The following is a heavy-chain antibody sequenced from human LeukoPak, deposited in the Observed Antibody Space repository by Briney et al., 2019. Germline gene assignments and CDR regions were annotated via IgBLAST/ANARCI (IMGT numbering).Heavy chain of an antibody. CDR1: GGSISRYY. V-gene: IGHV4-4*07. CDR3: ARAYCSSTSCYTSSTRYYYYMDV. J-gene: IGHJ6*03. CDR2: IYSSGST. D-gene: IGHD2-2*02. Sequence: PSETLSLTCTVSGGSISRYYWIWIRQPAGKGLEYIGRIYSSGSTNYNPSLKSRVTMSVDTSKNQFSLKLSSVTAADTAMYYCARAYCSSTSCYTSSTRYYYYMDVWGQGTTVTVSS.